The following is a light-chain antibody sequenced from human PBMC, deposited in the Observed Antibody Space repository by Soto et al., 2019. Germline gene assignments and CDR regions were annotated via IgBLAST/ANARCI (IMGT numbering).Light chain of an antibody. Sequence: DIQMTQSPSTLSASVGDRVTITCRASESIRSWLAWYQQKPGKAPNLLIYKASSLESGVPSRFSGSESGTEFILTISSLQPDDFATYYCQQYNGYPWTFGQGTKVEIK. CDR2: KAS. CDR3: QQYNGYPWT. CDR1: ESIRSW. V-gene: IGKV1-5*03. J-gene: IGKJ1*01.